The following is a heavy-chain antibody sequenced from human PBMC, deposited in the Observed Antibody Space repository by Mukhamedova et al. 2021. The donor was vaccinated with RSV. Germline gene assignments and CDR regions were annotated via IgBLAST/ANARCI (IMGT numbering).Heavy chain of an antibody. J-gene: IGHJ6*02. Sequence: EHRRFTISRDNAKNSLYLQMNSLRAEDTAVYYCARDTYYYYGMDVWGQGTTVTVSS. CDR3: ARDTYYYYGMDV. V-gene: IGHV3-11*06.